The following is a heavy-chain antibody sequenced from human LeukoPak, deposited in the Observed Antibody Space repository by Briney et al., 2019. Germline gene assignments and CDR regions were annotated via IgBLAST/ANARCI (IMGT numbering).Heavy chain of an antibody. CDR3: ARHVGGPRGIIITAVTD. CDR2: MYYNGSP. CDR1: GGSITSTTYS. J-gene: IGHJ4*02. D-gene: IGHD3-10*01. V-gene: IGHV4-39*01. Sequence: PSETLSLTCTVSGGSITSTTYSGAWIRQPPGKGLEWIATMYYNGSPYYNPSLKSRATISLDTSKEHFSLELSSVTAADTAVYYCARHVGGPRGIIITAVTDWGQGTLVTVSS.